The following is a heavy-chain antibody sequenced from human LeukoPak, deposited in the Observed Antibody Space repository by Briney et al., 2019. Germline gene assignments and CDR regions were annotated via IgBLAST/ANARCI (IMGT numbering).Heavy chain of an antibody. J-gene: IGHJ3*02. CDR1: GFTFSSHG. Sequence: GGSLRLSCAASGFTFSSHGMHWVRQTPGKGLEWVAVISYDGSNKYHADSVKGRFTISRDNSKNTLYLQMSSLRAEDTAVYYCVREMVTITYAFDIWGQGTMVTVSS. D-gene: IGHD5-24*01. CDR2: ISYDGSNK. CDR3: VREMVTITYAFDI. V-gene: IGHV3-30*03.